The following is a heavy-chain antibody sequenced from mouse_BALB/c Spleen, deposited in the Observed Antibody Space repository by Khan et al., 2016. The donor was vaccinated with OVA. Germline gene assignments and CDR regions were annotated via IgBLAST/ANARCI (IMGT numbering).Heavy chain of an antibody. J-gene: IGHJ2*01. CDR3: ARDRISY. Sequence: QVQLKQSGAELAKPGASVKMSCKASGYTFTTYWMPWVKQRPGQGLEWIGYINPTSGYTDYNEKFKAKATLSADKSSSTAYMQLSSLKSEDSVVYYYARDRISYWGQGTTLTVSA. CDR1: GYTFTTYW. CDR2: INPTSGYT. V-gene: IGHV1-7*01.